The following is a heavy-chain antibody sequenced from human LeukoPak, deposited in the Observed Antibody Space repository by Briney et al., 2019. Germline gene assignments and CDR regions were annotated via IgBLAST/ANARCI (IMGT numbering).Heavy chain of an antibody. D-gene: IGHD2-2*01. Sequence: GASVKVSCKAFGSTFTGYYMHWVRQAPGQGLEWMGWINPNSGGTNYAQKFQGRVTMTRDTSISTAYMELSRLRSDDTAMYYCARGYCSSTSCYDMGGYWGQGTLVTVSS. CDR2: INPNSGGT. V-gene: IGHV1-2*02. CDR1: GSTFTGYY. CDR3: ARGYCSSTSCYDMGGY. J-gene: IGHJ4*02.